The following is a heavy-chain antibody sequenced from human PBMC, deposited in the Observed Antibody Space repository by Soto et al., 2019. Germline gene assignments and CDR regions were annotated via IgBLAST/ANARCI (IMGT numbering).Heavy chain of an antibody. CDR1: GYTFTSYY. CDR2: INPSGGST. V-gene: IGHV1-46*03. D-gene: IGHD1-26*01. Sequence: QVQLVQSGAEVKKPGASVKVSCKASGYTFTSYYMHWVRQAPGQGLEWMGIINPSGGSTNYAQKFQGRVTMTRETSTSTFYMELSSLRSEDTAVYYCARDSGGATSYWFDPWGQGTLVTVSS. CDR3: ARDSGGATSYWFDP. J-gene: IGHJ5*02.